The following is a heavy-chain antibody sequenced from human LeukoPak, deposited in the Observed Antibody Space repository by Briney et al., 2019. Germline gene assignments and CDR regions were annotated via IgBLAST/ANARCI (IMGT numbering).Heavy chain of an antibody. CDR3: AKEESMAAFDI. CDR1: GFTFSSYD. Sequence: GGSLRLSCVASGFTFSSYDMNWVRQAPGKGLEWVSFISSSGSSIHYADSVKGRFSISRDNAKNSLYLQMNSLRAEDTAVYYCAKEESMAAFDIWGQGTMVTVSS. D-gene: IGHD5-24*01. V-gene: IGHV3-48*03. CDR2: ISSSGSSI. J-gene: IGHJ3*02.